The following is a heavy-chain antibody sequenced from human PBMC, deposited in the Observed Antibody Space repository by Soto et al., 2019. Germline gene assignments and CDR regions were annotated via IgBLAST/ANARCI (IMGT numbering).Heavy chain of an antibody. CDR3: AKMTPYGGNYRDAFDV. J-gene: IGHJ3*01. V-gene: IGHV3-23*01. Sequence: EMQLLESGGGLQQPEGSLRLSCAASGFTFNNFAMGWVRQAPGKGLAWISAVTGRSRNTYYADSVKGRFTISRNNFENTVYLQMDGLRVEDTAVYYCAKMTPYGGNYRDAFDVWGRGTMVTVAS. CDR1: GFTFNNFA. D-gene: IGHD1-26*01. CDR2: VTGRSRNT.